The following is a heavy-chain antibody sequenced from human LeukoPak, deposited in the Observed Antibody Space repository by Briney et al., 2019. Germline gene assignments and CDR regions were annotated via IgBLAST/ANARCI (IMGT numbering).Heavy chain of an antibody. J-gene: IGHJ6*02. D-gene: IGHD3-22*01. Sequence: PGGSLRLSCAASGFTFDDYAMHWVRQAPGKGLEWVSGISWNSGSIGYADSVKGRFTISRDNAKNSLYLQMNSLRAEDTAVYYCARERARVYYYDSSGYYPAGYGMDVWGQGTTVTVSS. V-gene: IGHV3-9*01. CDR1: GFTFDDYA. CDR2: ISWNSGSI. CDR3: ARERARVYYYDSSGYYPAGYGMDV.